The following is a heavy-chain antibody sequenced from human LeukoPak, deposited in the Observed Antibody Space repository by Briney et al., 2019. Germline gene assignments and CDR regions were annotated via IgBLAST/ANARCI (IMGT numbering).Heavy chain of an antibody. Sequence: PGGSLRLSCAASGFTFSSYWMHWVRQAPGKGLVWVSRINSDGSSTSYADSVKGRFPISRDNAKNTLYLQMNSLRAEDTAVYYCARGGDSLNFDYWGQGTLVTVSS. J-gene: IGHJ4*02. CDR2: INSDGSST. V-gene: IGHV3-74*01. D-gene: IGHD3-9*01. CDR3: ARGGDSLNFDY. CDR1: GFTFSSYW.